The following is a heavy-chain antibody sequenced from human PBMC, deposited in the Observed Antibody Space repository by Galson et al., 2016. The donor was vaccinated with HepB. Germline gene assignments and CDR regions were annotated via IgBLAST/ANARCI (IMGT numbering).Heavy chain of an antibody. V-gene: IGHV4-31*03. D-gene: IGHD7-27*01. J-gene: IGHJ4*02. Sequence: TLSLTCTVSGTSLSSGGYYWTWIRQFPGQGLAWIGYIYGGTTSYNPSLKSRVVISVDTSKNQFSRKLIPVTAADTAIYYCARAELGLDSWGQGTLVTVSS. CDR3: ARAELGLDS. CDR2: IYGGTT. CDR1: GTSLSSGGYY.